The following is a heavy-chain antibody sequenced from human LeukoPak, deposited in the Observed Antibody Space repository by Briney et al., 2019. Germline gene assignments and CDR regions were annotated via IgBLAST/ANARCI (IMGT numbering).Heavy chain of an antibody. V-gene: IGHV3-30*02. J-gene: IGHJ4*02. CDR3: AKVVEGSKAGSFDY. Sequence: GGSLRLSCAASGFTFSSYGMHWVRQAPGKGLEWVAFIRYDGSNKYYADSVKGRFTISRDNSKNTLYLQMNSLRAEDTAVYYCAKVVEGSKAGSFDYWGQGTLVTVSS. CDR2: IRYDGSNK. CDR1: GFTFSSYG. D-gene: IGHD1-26*01.